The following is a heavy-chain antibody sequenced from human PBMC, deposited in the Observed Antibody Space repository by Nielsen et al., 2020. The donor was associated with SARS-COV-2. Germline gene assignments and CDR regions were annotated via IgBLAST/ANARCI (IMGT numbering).Heavy chain of an antibody. D-gene: IGHD6-19*01. CDR1: GYSFSNYW. CDR2: IDSSDSYT. Sequence: GGSLRLSCKGSGYSFSNYWISWVRQMPGKGLEWMGMIDSSDSYTAYSPSFQGHVTMSAEKAISTAYLQWNSLKASDTAMYYCARHMLTTGVAGSFDFWGLGTLVTVSS. V-gene: IGHV5-10-1*01. CDR3: ARHMLTTGVAGSFDF. J-gene: IGHJ4*02.